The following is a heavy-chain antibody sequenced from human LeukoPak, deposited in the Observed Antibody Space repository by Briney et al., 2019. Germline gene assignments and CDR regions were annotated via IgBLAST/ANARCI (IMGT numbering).Heavy chain of an antibody. J-gene: IGHJ2*01. CDR1: GFTCSNYY. D-gene: IGHD2-15*01. CDR3: AREPGLLRSHWYFDL. V-gene: IGHV3-11*01. Sequence: GGSLRLSCAASGFTCSNYYMSWIRHPPGKGLEEFTYISSSGSTIYYADSVKGRFTISTDNAKNSLYLQMNSLRAEDTAVYYCAREPGLLRSHWYFDLWGRGALVTVSS. CDR2: ISSSGSTI.